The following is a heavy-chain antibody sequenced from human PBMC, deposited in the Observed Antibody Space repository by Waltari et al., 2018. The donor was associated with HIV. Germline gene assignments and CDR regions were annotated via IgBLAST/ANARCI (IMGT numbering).Heavy chain of an antibody. V-gene: IGHV4-39*01. CDR2: IYYSGST. Sequence: QQQLQESGPGLVKPSETLSLTCTVSGGPISSSSYYWGWIRQPPGKGLEWIGSIYYSGSTNYNPSRKSRVTISVDTSNNQFSLKLSSVTAADTAVYYCARQRRFEGGLYWYFDLWGRGTLVTVSS. D-gene: IGHD3-16*01. CDR3: ARQRRFEGGLYWYFDL. CDR1: GGPISSSSYY. J-gene: IGHJ2*01.